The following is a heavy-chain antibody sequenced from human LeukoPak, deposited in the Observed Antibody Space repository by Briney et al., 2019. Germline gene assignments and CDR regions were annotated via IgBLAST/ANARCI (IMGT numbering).Heavy chain of an antibody. J-gene: IGHJ2*01. D-gene: IGHD3-16*01. CDR3: TRRGVPAYWYFGL. Sequence: ASVKVSCKASGYTFTSYDISWVRHPPGQGLEWMGWMNPNSGNAGYAQNFQCRVTITRDTSISAAYMELSSLTCEDTAVYYCTRRGVPAYWYFGLWGRGTLVTVSS. CDR2: MNPNSGNA. V-gene: IGHV1-8*03. CDR1: GYTFTSYD.